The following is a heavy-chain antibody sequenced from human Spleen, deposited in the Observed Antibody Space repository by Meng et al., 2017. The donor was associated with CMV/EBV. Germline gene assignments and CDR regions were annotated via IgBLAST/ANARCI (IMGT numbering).Heavy chain of an antibody. J-gene: IGHJ4*02. D-gene: IGHD3-10*01. V-gene: IGHV3-23*01. Sequence: GEPLKISCAASGFTVSSYAMSWVRQAPGKGLGWVSAISGSGGSTYYADSVKGRFTISRDNSKTTLYLQMNSLRAEDTAVYYCAKGRDYYGSGGSLDYWGQGTLVTVSS. CDR1: GFTVSSYA. CDR3: AKGRDYYGSGGSLDY. CDR2: ISGSGGST.